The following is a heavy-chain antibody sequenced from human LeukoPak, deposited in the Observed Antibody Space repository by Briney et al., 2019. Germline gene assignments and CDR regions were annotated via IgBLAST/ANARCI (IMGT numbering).Heavy chain of an antibody. CDR3: ARGVERRRYCSSTSCPSTKSGYYYYYMDV. CDR2: IYYSGST. Sequence: SETLSLTCTVSGGSISSSSYYWGWIRQPPGKGLEWIGSIYYSGSTYYNPSLKSRVTISVDTSKNQFSLKLSSVTAADTAVYYCARGVERRRYCSSTSCPSTKSGYYYYYMDVWGKGTTVTVSS. D-gene: IGHD2-2*01. CDR1: GGSISSSSYY. J-gene: IGHJ6*03. V-gene: IGHV4-39*07.